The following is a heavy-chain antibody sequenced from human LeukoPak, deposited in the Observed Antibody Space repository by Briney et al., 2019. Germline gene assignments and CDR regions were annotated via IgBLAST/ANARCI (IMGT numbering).Heavy chain of an antibody. Sequence: GASVKVSCKVSVYTLTELSMHWVRQAPGKGLEWMRGFDPEDGETIYAQKFQRRVTMTEDTSTDTAYMELSSVRSEDTAVYNCAPLLNWFDPWGQGTLVTVSS. V-gene: IGHV1-24*01. CDR1: VYTLTELS. CDR2: FDPEDGET. J-gene: IGHJ5*02. CDR3: APLLNWFDP.